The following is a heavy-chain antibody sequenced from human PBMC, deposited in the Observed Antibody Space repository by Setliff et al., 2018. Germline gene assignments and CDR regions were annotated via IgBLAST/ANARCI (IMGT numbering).Heavy chain of an antibody. Sequence: ASVKVSCKASGYTFTSYDINWVRQATGQGLEWMGWMNPNSGNTGYAQKLQGRVTMTRNTSISTAYMELSSLRSEDTAVYYCARRVGSVGIQLPDYWGQGTLVTV. CDR3: ARRVGSVGIQLPDY. CDR1: GYTFTSYD. CDR2: MNPNSGNT. J-gene: IGHJ4*02. D-gene: IGHD5-18*01. V-gene: IGHV1-8*02.